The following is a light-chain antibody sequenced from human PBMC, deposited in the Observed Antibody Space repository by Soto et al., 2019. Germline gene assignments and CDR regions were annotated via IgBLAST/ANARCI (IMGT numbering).Light chain of an antibody. Sequence: DIQMTPSPSTLSAAVRDXVXIXXXASQTISSCLAWYQQKPGKAPKLLIYKASTLTSGVPSRFSGSGSGTEFTLTISSLQPDDFATYYCQQYNSYSEAFGQGTKVDIK. J-gene: IGKJ1*01. CDR2: KAS. CDR3: QQYNSYSEA. CDR1: QTISSC. V-gene: IGKV1-5*03.